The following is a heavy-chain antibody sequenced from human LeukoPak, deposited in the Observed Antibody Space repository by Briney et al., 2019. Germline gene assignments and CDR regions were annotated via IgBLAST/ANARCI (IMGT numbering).Heavy chain of an antibody. V-gene: IGHV4-4*09. CDR1: GGSISSYY. CDR3: ARFGFDYYYYMDA. Sequence: SETLSLTCTVSGGSISSYYWSWIRQPPGKGLEWIGYIYTSGSTNYNPSLKSRVTISVDTSKNQFSLKLSSVTAADTAVYYCARFGFDYYYYMDAWGKGTTVTVSS. D-gene: IGHD3-10*01. CDR2: IYTSGST. J-gene: IGHJ6*03.